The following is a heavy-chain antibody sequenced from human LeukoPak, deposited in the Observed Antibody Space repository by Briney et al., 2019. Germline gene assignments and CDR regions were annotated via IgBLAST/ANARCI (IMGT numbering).Heavy chain of an antibody. D-gene: IGHD3-9*01. J-gene: IGHJ4*02. CDR1: GGSISSGDYY. CDR3: ARASGSYYDILTGGALLGFDY. Sequence: SQTLSLTCTVSGGSISSGDYYWSWIRQPPGMGLEWIGYIYYSGSTYYNPSLKSRVTISVDTSKNQFSLKLSSVTAADTAVYYCARASGSYYDILTGGALLGFDYWGQGTLVTVSS. CDR2: IYYSGST. V-gene: IGHV4-30-4*01.